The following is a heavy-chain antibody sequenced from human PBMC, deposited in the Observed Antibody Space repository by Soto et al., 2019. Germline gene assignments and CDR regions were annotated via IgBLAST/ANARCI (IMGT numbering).Heavy chain of an antibody. J-gene: IGHJ6*02. V-gene: IGHV3-30-3*01. CDR2: ISYDGSNK. CDR1: GFTFSSYA. CDR3: ARDRVNTVPPYYYGMDV. D-gene: IGHD4-17*01. Sequence: GGSLRLSCAASGFTFSSYAMHWVRQAPSKGLEWVAVISYDGSNKYYADSVKGRFTISRDNSKNTLYLQMNSLRAEDTAVYYCARDRVNTVPPYYYGMDVWGQGTTVTVSS.